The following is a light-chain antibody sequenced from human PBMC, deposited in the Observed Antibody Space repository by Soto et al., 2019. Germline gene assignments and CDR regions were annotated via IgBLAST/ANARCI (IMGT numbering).Light chain of an antibody. Sequence: QSALTQPPSASGSPGQSVTISCTGTSSDVGGYSYVSWYQQHPGKAPKLMIYEVTKRPSGVSDRFSGSRSGNTASLIVSGLQAEDEADYYCSSYVGIGNSLVFGAGTKLTVL. CDR3: SSYVGIGNSLV. J-gene: IGLJ1*01. CDR2: EVT. V-gene: IGLV2-8*01. CDR1: SSDVGGYSY.